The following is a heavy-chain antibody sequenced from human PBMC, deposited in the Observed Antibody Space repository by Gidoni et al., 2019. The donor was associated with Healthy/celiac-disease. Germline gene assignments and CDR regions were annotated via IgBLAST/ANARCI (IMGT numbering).Heavy chain of an antibody. J-gene: IGHJ6*03. Sequence: QVQLQQWGAGLLKPSETLSLTCAVYGGSFSGYSWSWIRQPPGKGLEWIGEINHSGSTNYNPSLKSRVTISVDTSKNQFSLKLSSVTAADTAVYYWARGGGGYCSSTSCYAGAGYYYYYMDVWGKGTTVTVSS. CDR1: GGSFSGYS. V-gene: IGHV4-34*01. CDR2: INHSGST. CDR3: ARGGGGYCSSTSCYAGAGYYYYYMDV. D-gene: IGHD2-2*01.